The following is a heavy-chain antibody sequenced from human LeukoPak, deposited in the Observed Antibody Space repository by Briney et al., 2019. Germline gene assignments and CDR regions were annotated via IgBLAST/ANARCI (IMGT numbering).Heavy chain of an antibody. V-gene: IGHV4-34*01. CDR2: INHSGST. CDR1: GGSFSGYY. Sequence: SETLSLTCAVYGGSFSGYYWSWIRQPPGKGLEWIGEINHSGSTNYNPSLKSRVTISVDTSKNQFSLKLSSVTATDTAVYYCARGLGTTSLDTAMVTVSWFDPWGQGTLVTVSS. J-gene: IGHJ5*02. CDR3: ARGLGTTSLDTAMVTVSWFDP. D-gene: IGHD5-18*01.